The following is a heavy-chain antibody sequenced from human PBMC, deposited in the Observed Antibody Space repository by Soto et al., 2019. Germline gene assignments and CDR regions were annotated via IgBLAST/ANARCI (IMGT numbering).Heavy chain of an antibody. CDR1: GFTFSSYD. J-gene: IGHJ4*02. V-gene: IGHV3-13*01. CDR2: IGTAGDT. Sequence: GGSLRLSCAASGFTFSSYDRHGVRQATGKGLEWVSAIGTAGDTYYPGSVKGRFTISRENAKNSLYLQMNSLRAGDTAVYYCAGGITGTNQFDYWGQGTLVTVSS. CDR3: AGGITGTNQFDY. D-gene: IGHD1-7*01.